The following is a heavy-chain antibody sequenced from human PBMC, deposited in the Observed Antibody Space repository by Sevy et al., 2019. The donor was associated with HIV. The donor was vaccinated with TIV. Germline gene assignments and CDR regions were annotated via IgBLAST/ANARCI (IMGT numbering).Heavy chain of an antibody. V-gene: IGHV3-48*01. CDR1: GVTFSAYS. Sequence: GGSLRLSCAASGVTFSAYSMNWVRQAPGKGLEWVSYISSSSGTIYYADSVKGNFTISRDNAKSSLYLQMNGLRAEDTAVYDCARAGGDCYSKNECWFVSWGQGTLVTVSS. D-gene: IGHD2-21*01. CDR3: ARAGGDCYSKNECWFVS. J-gene: IGHJ5*01. CDR2: ISSSSGTI.